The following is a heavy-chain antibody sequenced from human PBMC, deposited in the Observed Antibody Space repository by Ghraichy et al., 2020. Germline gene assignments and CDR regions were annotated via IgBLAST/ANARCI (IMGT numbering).Heavy chain of an antibody. J-gene: IGHJ4*02. CDR3: ARAYYYGSGTEHESFFDY. CDR2: ISAYNVNT. V-gene: IGHV1-18*01. D-gene: IGHD3-10*01. CDR1: GYTFTSYG. Sequence: ASVKVSCKASGYTFTSYGISWVRQAPGQGLEWMGWISAYNVNTNYAQKFQGRVTMTTDTSTSTAYVELRSLRSDDTAVYYCARAYYYGSGTEHESFFDYWGQGSLVTVSS.